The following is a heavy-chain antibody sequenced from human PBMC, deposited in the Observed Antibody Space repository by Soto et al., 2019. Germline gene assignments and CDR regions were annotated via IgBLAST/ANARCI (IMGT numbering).Heavy chain of an antibody. CDR2: ITPFNGNT. V-gene: IGHV1-45*02. D-gene: IGHD2-2*01. J-gene: IGHJ4*02. Sequence: EASVKVSCKASGYTFTYRYLHWVRQAPGQALEWMGWITPFNGNTNYAQKFQDRVTITRDRSMSTAYMELSSLRSEDTAMYYCASSRIVVVPAAQQLPYFDYWGQGTLVTVSS. CDR3: ASSRIVVVPAAQQLPYFDY. CDR1: GYTFTYRY.